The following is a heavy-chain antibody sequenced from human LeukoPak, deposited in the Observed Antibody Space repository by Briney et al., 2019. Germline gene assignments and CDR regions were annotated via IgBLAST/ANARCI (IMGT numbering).Heavy chain of an antibody. Sequence: SVKVSCKASGGTFSSYAISWVRQAPGQGLEWMGGIIPILGTANYAQKFQGRVTITADKSTSTAYMELSSLRSEDTAVYYCATARGVHNLDFDYWGQGTLVTVSS. CDR3: ATARGVHNLDFDY. D-gene: IGHD3-10*01. CDR2: IIPILGTA. CDR1: GGTFSSYA. J-gene: IGHJ4*02. V-gene: IGHV1-69*10.